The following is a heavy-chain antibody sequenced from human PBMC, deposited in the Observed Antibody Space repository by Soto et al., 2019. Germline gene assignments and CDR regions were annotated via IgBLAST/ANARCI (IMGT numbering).Heavy chain of an antibody. CDR1: GFTFSSYA. CDR2: ISGSGDNT. J-gene: IGHJ4*02. CDR3: AKRFQSYSGYDLCFAY. D-gene: IGHD5-12*01. Sequence: PGGSLRLSCAASGFTFSSYAMRWVRQAPGKGLEWVSAISGSGDNTYYADSVKGRFTISRDNSKNTLYLQMNSLRAEDTAVYYCAKRFQSYSGYDLCFAYWGQGTLVPV. V-gene: IGHV3-23*01.